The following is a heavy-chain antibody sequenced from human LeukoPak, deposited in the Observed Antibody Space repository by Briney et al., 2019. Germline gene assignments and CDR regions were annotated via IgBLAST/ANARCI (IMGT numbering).Heavy chain of an antibody. J-gene: IGHJ3*02. CDR2: ISVYNGDT. D-gene: IGHD3-10*01. CDR1: GYNFIDYH. V-gene: IGHV1-18*04. CDR3: ARDWYGSGSSHAFDI. Sequence: GASVKDSCKASGYNFIDYHIHWVRQAPGQGLEWMGWISVYNGDTNYPQKFQGRVTMTTDTSTSTAYMELRSLRSDDTAVYYCARDWYGSGSSHAFDIWGQGTMVTVSS.